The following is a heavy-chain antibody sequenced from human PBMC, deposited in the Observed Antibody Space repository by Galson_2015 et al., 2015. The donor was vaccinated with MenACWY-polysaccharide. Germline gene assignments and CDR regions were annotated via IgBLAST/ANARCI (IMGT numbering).Heavy chain of an antibody. D-gene: IGHD5-18*01. J-gene: IGHJ4*02. CDR2: ISWNSGSI. CDR1: GFTFDNYA. CDR3: ARFVYSYVIDY. V-gene: IGHV3-9*01. Sequence: SLRLSRAASGFTFDNYAMHWVRQAPGKGLEWVSGISWNSGSISYAVSLKGRFTISRDNAKNSLYLQMNSLRAEDTAVYYCARFVYSYVIDYWGQGTLVTVSS.